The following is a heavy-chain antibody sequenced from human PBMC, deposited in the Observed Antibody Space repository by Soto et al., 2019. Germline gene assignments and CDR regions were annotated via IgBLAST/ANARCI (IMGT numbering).Heavy chain of an antibody. CDR3: AKAHTFRFYYFTGGDY. D-gene: IGHD3-22*01. J-gene: IGHJ4*02. Sequence: EVQLLESGGGLVQPGGSLRLSCGASGFNFRLYPMAWVRQAPGKGLEGVSSISGSGGSTFYADSVKGRFTISRDNSENTLYLQMDTLRAGDSAVYYCAKAHTFRFYYFTGGDYWGQGTLVTVSS. V-gene: IGHV3-23*01. CDR2: ISGSGGST. CDR1: GFNFRLYP.